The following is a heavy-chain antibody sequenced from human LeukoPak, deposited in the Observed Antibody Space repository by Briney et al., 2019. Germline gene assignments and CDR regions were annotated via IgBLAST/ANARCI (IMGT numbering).Heavy chain of an antibody. V-gene: IGHV4-34*01. CDR2: INHSGST. D-gene: IGHD5-24*01. CDR1: GGSFSGYY. CDR3: ARDRRALKRSGRDVYYFDY. J-gene: IGHJ4*02. Sequence: SETLSLTCAVYGGSFSGYYWSWIRQPPGKGLEWIGEINHSGSTNYNPSLKSRVTISVDTSKNQFSLKLSSVTAADTAVYYCARDRRALKRSGRDVYYFDYWGQGTLVTVSS.